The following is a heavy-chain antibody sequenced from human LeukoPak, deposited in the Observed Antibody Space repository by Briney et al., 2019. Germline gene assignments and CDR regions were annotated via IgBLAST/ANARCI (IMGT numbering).Heavy chain of an antibody. J-gene: IGHJ6*04. CDR2: IYCSGGT. CDR1: GGSISSYY. CDR3: AREDSSSISMDV. V-gene: IGHV4-59*08. Sequence: SETLSLTCTVSGGSISSYYWSWIRQPPGKGLEWIGYIYCSGGTNYNPSLKSRVTISVDTSKNQFSLKLSSVTAADTAVYYCAREDSSSISMDVWGKGTTVTVSS. D-gene: IGHD6-6*01.